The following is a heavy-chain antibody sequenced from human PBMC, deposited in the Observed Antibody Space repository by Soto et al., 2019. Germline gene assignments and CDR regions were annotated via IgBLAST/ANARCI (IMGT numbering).Heavy chain of an antibody. Sequence: EVQLLESGGALVRPGGSLRLSCAASGFSFNNYALSWVRQAPGKGLEWVSPFSAGGRAYYAASMQGRFTIARDSSQDTVHLQISDLRPEDTAVYYCAKESLPEHYGDTLFDYWGQGTRVTVPS. CDR1: GFSFNNYA. CDR2: FSAGGRA. V-gene: IGHV3-23*01. D-gene: IGHD4-17*01. J-gene: IGHJ4*02. CDR3: AKESLPEHYGDTLFDY.